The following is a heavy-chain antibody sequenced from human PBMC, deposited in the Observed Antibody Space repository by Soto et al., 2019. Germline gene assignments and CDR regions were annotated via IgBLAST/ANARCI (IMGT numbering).Heavy chain of an antibody. D-gene: IGHD3-16*01. V-gene: IGHV3-23*01. CDR2: ISGSGDST. Sequence: GGSLRLSCAASGCTFITYAMNWVRQAPGKGLEWVSGISGSGDSTYYADSVKGRFTVSRDNSKNTLYLQMNSLRAEDTAVYYCAREGEAGPYYFDYWGQGTLVTVSS. J-gene: IGHJ4*02. CDR1: GCTFITYA. CDR3: AREGEAGPYYFDY.